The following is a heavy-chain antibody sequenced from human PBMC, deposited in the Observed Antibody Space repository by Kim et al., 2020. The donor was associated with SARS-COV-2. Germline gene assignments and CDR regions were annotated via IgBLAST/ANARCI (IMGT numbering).Heavy chain of an antibody. V-gene: IGHV3-21*01. CDR2: ISSSSSYI. Sequence: GGSLRLSCAASGFTVSSYSMNWVRQAPGKGLEWVSSISSSSSYIYYADSLKGRFTISRDNAKNSLYLQMNSRRAEDTAVYYCARDKSIAAAGRGAFDIWGQGTMVTVSS. CDR3: ARDKSIAAAGRGAFDI. CDR1: GFTVSSYS. D-gene: IGHD6-13*01. J-gene: IGHJ3*02.